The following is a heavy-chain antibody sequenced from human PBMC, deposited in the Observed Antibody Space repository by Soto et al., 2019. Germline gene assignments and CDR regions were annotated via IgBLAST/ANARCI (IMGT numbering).Heavy chain of an antibody. D-gene: IGHD6-19*01. V-gene: IGHV4-4*02. CDR3: ARHIAVSGTRGFDY. Sequence: QVQLQESGPGLMQPSGTLSLTCAVSGGSISDNWWSWVRQPPGKGLEWIGEIYHTGNRHYNPSLEGRVTISVDKSKNHFSLNLNSVPAADTAVYYCARHIAVSGTRGFDYWGQGILVTVSS. CDR1: GGSISDNW. J-gene: IGHJ4*02. CDR2: IYHTGNR.